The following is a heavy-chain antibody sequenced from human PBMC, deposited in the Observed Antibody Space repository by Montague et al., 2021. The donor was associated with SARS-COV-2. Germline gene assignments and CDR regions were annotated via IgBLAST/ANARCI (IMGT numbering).Heavy chain of an antibody. CDR1: GYSFTTYW. Sequence: QSGAEVKKPGESLRISCKGSGYSFTTYWINWVRQMPGKGLEWMGKIDPSDSNTYYSPPFQGHVTISVDKSISTAYLQWSSLKASDTAMFYCATPDYWGQGTLVTVSS. CDR2: IDPSDSNT. J-gene: IGHJ4*02. CDR3: ATPDY. V-gene: IGHV5-10-1*01.